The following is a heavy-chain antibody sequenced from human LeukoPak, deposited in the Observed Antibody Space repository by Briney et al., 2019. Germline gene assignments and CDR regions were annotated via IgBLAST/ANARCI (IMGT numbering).Heavy chain of an antibody. CDR3: ARDRVTMVRGVNYYFDY. CDR1: RFTFSSYS. V-gene: IGHV3-48*02. Sequence: GGSLRLSCAASRFTFSSYSMNWVRQAPGKGLEWISYISLSSGTIYYADSVKGRFTISRDNAKNSLYLQMNSLRDEDTAVYYCARDRVTMVRGVNYYFDYWGQGTLVTVSS. J-gene: IGHJ4*02. D-gene: IGHD3-10*01. CDR2: ISLSSGTI.